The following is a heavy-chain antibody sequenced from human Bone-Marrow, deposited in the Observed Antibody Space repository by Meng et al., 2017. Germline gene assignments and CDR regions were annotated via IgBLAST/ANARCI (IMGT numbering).Heavy chain of an antibody. CDR2: INPSGGST. D-gene: IGHD3-22*01. V-gene: IGHV1-46*01. J-gene: IGHJ4*02. CDR1: GYTFTSYY. CDR3: ARVSDYYDSSGYYSTFDY. Sequence: ASVTVSCKASGYTFTSYYMHWVRQAPGQGLEWMGIINPSGGSTSYAQKFQGRVTMTRDTSTSTVYMELSSLRSEDTAVYYCARVSDYYDSSGYYSTFDYWGQGTLVTVSS.